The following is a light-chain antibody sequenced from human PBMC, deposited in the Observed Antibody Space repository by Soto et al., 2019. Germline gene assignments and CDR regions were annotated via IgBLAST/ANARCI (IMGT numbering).Light chain of an antibody. Sequence: DIQMTQSPSTLSASVGDRVTLSCRASQSVSNALAWYQQKPGRAPKLLISAASSLESGVPSRFSGSGSGTEFTLTISSLQPEDFATYYCQQLNSYPFTFGPGTKVDIK. CDR2: AAS. V-gene: IGKV1-5*01. J-gene: IGKJ3*01. CDR1: QSVSNA. CDR3: QQLNSYPFT.